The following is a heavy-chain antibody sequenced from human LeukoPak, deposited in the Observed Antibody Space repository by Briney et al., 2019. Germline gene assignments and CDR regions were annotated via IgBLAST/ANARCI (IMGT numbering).Heavy chain of an antibody. CDR2: IKQDGSEK. J-gene: IGHJ4*02. CDR1: GFTFSTYW. Sequence: PGGSLRLSCAASGFTFSTYWMSWVRQAPGKGLEWVANIKQDGSEKYYVDSVKGRFAVSRDNAKNSLSLQINILRVEDTAVYYCARGVSWTFDNWGRGALVTVSS. V-gene: IGHV3-7*04. CDR3: ARGVSWTFDN. D-gene: IGHD6-13*01.